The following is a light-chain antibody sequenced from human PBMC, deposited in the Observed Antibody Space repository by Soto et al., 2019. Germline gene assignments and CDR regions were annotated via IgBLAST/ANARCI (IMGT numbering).Light chain of an antibody. Sequence: EIVLTQSPDTLSLSPGERATLSCRASQSVSSAYLAWYQHKPGQPPTLLIYAASSRVTGIPDRFSGSGSGTDFTLTISRLEPEDFAVYYCQQYGSSSTWTFGQGTKVEIK. V-gene: IGKV3-20*01. CDR2: AAS. CDR3: QQYGSSSTWT. J-gene: IGKJ1*01. CDR1: QSVSSAY.